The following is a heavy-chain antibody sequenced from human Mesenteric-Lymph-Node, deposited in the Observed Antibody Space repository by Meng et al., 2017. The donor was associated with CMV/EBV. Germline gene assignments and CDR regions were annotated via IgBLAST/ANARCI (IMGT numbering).Heavy chain of an antibody. V-gene: IGHV6-1*01. J-gene: IGHJ4*02. Sequence: ISGDSGSNNDVAWNWIRQSPLRGLEWLGRTYYNAKWYKEYAVSVKSRITFNADTSQNQFSLQLNSVSPEDTAVYYCARGAYRSLDYWGQGTLVTVSS. CDR3: ARGAYRSLDY. CDR2: TYYNAKWYK. D-gene: IGHD1-14*01. CDR1: GDSGSNNDVA.